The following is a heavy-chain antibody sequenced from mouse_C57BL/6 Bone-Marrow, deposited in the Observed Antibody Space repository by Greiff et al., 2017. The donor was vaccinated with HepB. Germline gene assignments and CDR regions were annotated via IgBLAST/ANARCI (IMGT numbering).Heavy chain of an antibody. D-gene: IGHD2-4*01. Sequence: EVQGVESGGGLVKPGGSLKLSCAASGFTFSSYAMSWVRQTPEKRLEWVATISDGGSYTYYPDNVKGRFTISRDNAKNNLYLQMSHLKSEDTAMYYCAVYYEYDGSYAMDYWGQGTSVTVSS. CDR2: ISDGGSYT. V-gene: IGHV5-4*01. CDR1: GFTFSSYA. CDR3: AVYYEYDGSYAMDY. J-gene: IGHJ4*01.